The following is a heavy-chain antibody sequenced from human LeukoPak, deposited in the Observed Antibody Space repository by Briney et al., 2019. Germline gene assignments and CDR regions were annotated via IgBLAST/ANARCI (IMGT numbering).Heavy chain of an antibody. CDR1: GFTFSSYW. D-gene: IGHD2-15*01. V-gene: IGHV3-7*01. CDR3: ARDAEDIVVVVAATRGGYIDY. CDR2: IKQDGSEK. Sequence: GGSLRLSCAASGFTFSSYWMSWVRQAPGKGLEWVANIKQDGSEKYYVDSVKGRFTISRDNSKNTLYLQMNSLRAEDTAVYYCARDAEDIVVVVAATRGGYIDYWGQGTLVTVSS. J-gene: IGHJ4*02.